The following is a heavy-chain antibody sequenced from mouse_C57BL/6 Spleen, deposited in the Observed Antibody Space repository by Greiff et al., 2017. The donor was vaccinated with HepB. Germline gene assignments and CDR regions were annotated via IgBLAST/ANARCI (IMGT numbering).Heavy chain of an antibody. CDR1: GFTFSSYA. D-gene: IGHD1-1*01. V-gene: IGHV5-4*01. J-gene: IGHJ2*01. CDR2: ISDGGSYT. CDR3: ARDGGSPHYFDY. Sequence: EVQLVESGGGLVKPGGSLKLSCAASGFTFSSYAMSWVRQTPEQRLEWVATISDGGSYTYYPDNVKGRFTISKDNAKNNLYLQMSHLKSEDTAMYYCARDGGSPHYFDYWGQGTTLTVSS.